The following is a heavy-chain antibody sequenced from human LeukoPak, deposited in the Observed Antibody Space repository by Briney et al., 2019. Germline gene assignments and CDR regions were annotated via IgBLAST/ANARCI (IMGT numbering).Heavy chain of an antibody. J-gene: IGHJ5*02. D-gene: IGHD6-6*01. V-gene: IGHV4-59*01. CDR1: GGSISSYY. Sequence: PSETLSLTCTVSGGSISSYYWSWIRQPPGKGREWIGYIYRSGSSNHNPSLKSRVTISVDTSKNQISLKLSSVTAADTAVYYCARFVEYSSSSSWNWFDPWGQGTLVTVSS. CDR3: ARFVEYSSSSSWNWFDP. CDR2: IYRSGSS.